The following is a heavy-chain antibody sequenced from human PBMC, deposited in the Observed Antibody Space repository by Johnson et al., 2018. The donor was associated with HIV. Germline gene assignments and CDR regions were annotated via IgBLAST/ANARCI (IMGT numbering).Heavy chain of an antibody. D-gene: IGHD1-26*01. V-gene: IGHV3-30*03. CDR3: ARDRRYLDAFDI. Sequence: QVQLVESGGGLVQPGGSLRLSCAASGFTFSSSGMRWVRQAPGKGLECVAVISYDGSNKYYADSVKGRFTISRDNSKNTLYLQMNSLRAEDTAVFYCARDRRYLDAFDIWGQGTMVTVSS. J-gene: IGHJ3*02. CDR1: GFTFSSSG. CDR2: ISYDGSNK.